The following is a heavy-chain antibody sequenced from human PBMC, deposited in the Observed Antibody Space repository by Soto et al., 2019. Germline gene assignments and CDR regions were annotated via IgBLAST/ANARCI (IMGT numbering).Heavy chain of an antibody. D-gene: IGHD2-15*01. CDR3: APHVSGGGGSWQYDAFAI. V-gene: IGHV3-23*01. Sequence: EVQVLESGGGLVQPGGSLRLSCEGSGFTVSSHAMTWIRQAPGKGPEWVSTVTADGGTYYADSVKGRFAMSRDTSENTLYLQVSLRGAGDTAAGYCAPHVSGGGGSWQYDAFAIRGQGTMVTVSS. CDR2: VTADGGT. J-gene: IGHJ3*02. CDR1: GFTVSSHA.